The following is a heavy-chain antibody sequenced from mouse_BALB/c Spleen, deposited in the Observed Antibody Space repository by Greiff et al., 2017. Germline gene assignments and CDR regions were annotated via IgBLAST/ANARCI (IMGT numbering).Heavy chain of an antibody. CDR2: ISSGSSTI. Sequence: EVQGVESGGGLVQPGGSRKLSCAASGFTFSSFGMHWVRQAPEKGLEWVAYISSGSSTIYYADTVKGRFTISRDNPKNTLFLQMTSLRSEDTAMYYCARGDDYEGAMDYWGQGTSVTVSS. CDR3: ARGDDYEGAMDY. D-gene: IGHD2-4*01. V-gene: IGHV5-17*02. CDR1: GFTFSSFG. J-gene: IGHJ4*01.